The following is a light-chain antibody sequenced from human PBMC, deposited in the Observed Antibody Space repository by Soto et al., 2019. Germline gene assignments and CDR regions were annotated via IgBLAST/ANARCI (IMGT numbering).Light chain of an antibody. V-gene: IGLV2-14*01. CDR1: SSDVGGYNY. Sequence: QSALTQPASVSGSPGQSITISCTGTSSDVGGYNYVSWYQQHPGKAPKLMIYDVSNRPSGVSNRFSGSKSGNTASLTISGLQAEDEADYYCCSYTSSSTLVFGGGIKLTVL. CDR2: DVS. CDR3: CSYTSSSTLV. J-gene: IGLJ3*02.